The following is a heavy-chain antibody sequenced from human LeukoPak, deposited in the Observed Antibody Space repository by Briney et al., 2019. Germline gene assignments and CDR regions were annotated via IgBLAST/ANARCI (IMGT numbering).Heavy chain of an antibody. J-gene: IGHJ5*02. CDR3: ARDPPYCSSTSCVSDWFDP. CDR2: INPNSGGT. D-gene: IGHD2-2*01. V-gene: IGHV1-2*02. Sequence: GASVTVSCTASGYTFTGYYMHWVRQAPGQGLEWMGWINPNSGGTNYAQKFQGRVTMTRDTSISTAYMELSRLRSDDTAVYYCARDPPYCSSTSCVSDWFDPWGQGTLVTVSS. CDR1: GYTFTGYY.